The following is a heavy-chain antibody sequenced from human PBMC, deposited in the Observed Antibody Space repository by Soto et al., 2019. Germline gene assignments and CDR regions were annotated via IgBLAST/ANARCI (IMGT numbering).Heavy chain of an antibody. Sequence: QVQLVQSGTEVKKPGASVNVSCKAFGYPFTSYGFSWVRQVPGQGLEWLGWISAFNGDTQYAQTMKGRLTVTTDTSTTTVHRELRSLTPADTAVYYCAREAGWQRMVPDDWGQGTLVTVS. CDR3: AREAGWQRMVPDD. CDR1: GYPFTSYG. CDR2: ISAFNGDT. D-gene: IGHD6-25*01. V-gene: IGHV1-18*04. J-gene: IGHJ4*02.